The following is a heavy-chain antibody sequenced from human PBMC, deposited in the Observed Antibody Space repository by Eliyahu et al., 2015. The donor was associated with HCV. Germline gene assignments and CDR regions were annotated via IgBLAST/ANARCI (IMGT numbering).Heavy chain of an antibody. CDR1: GFIFTSHV. CDR2: ISYDEXNE. V-gene: IGHV3-30*14. Sequence: QVQLVESGGGVVRPGGSLXLSCATSGFIFTSHVMHWIPPAPGTGXEGVALISYDEXNEXYADSVKGRFTISRDNSNRTLFLQLGDVRPEDAAMYYCGGLDYRLFGPPARWGQGTLVIVSS. CDR3: GGLDYRLFGPPAR. D-gene: IGHD3-3*01. J-gene: IGHJ4*01.